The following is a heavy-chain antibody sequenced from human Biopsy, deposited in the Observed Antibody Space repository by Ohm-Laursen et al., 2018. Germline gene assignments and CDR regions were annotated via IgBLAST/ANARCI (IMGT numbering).Heavy chain of an antibody. CDR3: ARELGDFWGGRQFDF. D-gene: IGHD3-3*01. Sequence: SVKVSCKASAYSFGDHRVHWVRQAPGQGLEWMGWIDPKSGGTNYAQKFQGRVTMTRDTSISTTYMELRRLTSDDTAVFYCARELGDFWGGRQFDFWGQGTLVTVSS. J-gene: IGHJ5*01. CDR1: AYSFGDHR. V-gene: IGHV1-2*02. CDR2: IDPKSGGT.